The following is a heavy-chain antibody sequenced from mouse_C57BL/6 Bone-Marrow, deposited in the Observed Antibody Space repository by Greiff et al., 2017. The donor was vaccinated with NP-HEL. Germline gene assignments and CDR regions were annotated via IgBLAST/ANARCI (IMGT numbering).Heavy chain of an antibody. V-gene: IGHV5-16*01. Sequence: DVQLQESEGGLVQPGSSMKLSCTASGFTFSDYYMALVRQVPEKGLEWVANINYDGSSTYYLDSLKSRFIISRDNAKHVLYLQMSSLKSEDTATYYCARDDNYSNPFAYWGQGTLVTVSA. CDR3: ARDDNYSNPFAY. CDR1: GFTFSDYY. J-gene: IGHJ3*01. CDR2: INYDGSST. D-gene: IGHD2-5*01.